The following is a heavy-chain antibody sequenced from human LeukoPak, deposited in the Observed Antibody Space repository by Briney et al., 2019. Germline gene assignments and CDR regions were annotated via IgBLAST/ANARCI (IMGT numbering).Heavy chain of an antibody. CDR1: GYTFTSYG. V-gene: IGHV1-18*01. CDR3: ASQEGFEGYYYGMDV. CDR2: ISAYNGNT. Sequence: ASVKVSCKASGYTFTSYGISWVRQAPGQGLEWMGWISAYNGNTNYAQKLQGRVTMTTDTSTSTAYMELRSLRSDDTAVYYCASQEGFEGYYYGMDVWGQGTTVTVSS. J-gene: IGHJ6*02. D-gene: IGHD2-15*01.